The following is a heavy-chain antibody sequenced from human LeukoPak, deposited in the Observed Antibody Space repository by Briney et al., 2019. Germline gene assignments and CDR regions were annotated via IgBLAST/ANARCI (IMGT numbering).Heavy chain of an antibody. Sequence: PGGSLRLSCTASGFPLSSYSMNWIRQAPGKGLEWISYISASGSAIYYVASVKGRVTASRDNATNSLFLQMGSPSAEDPAVYYCVRVKGSYFDYWGPGTLVTVSS. CDR2: ISASGSAI. J-gene: IGHJ4*02. CDR1: GFPLSSYS. CDR3: VRVKGSYFDY. D-gene: IGHD2-15*01. V-gene: IGHV3-48*01.